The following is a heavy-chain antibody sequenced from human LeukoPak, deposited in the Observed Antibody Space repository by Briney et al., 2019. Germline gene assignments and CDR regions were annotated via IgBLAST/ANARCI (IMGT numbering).Heavy chain of an antibody. CDR2: INGGGGST. J-gene: IGHJ4*02. CDR3: AKGALRGYGGYDRVGFALN. Sequence: GGSLRLSCAASGFTFSSYAMSWVRRAPGKGLEWVSGINGGGGSTYYADSVKGRFTISRDNSKNTLYLQMNSLRAEDTAVYYCAKGALRGYGGYDRVGFALNWGQGTLVTVSS. CDR1: GFTFSSYA. D-gene: IGHD5-12*01. V-gene: IGHV3-23*01.